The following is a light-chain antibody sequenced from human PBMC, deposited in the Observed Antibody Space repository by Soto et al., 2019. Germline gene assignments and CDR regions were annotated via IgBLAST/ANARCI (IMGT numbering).Light chain of an antibody. CDR3: QQYGRSPPIT. CDR2: GAS. CDR1: QSVSSSY. J-gene: IGKJ5*01. V-gene: IGKV3-20*01. Sequence: EIVLTQSPGTLSLSPGERSTLSCRSSQSVSSSYLAWYQQKPGQAPRLLIYGASSRATGIPDRFRGSGSGTDFTLTISRLEPEDFAVYYCQQYGRSPPITFGQGTRLETK.